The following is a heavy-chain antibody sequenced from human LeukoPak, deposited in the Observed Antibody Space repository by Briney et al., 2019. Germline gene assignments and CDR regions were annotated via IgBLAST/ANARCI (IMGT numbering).Heavy chain of an antibody. D-gene: IGHD3-10*01. Sequence: GGSLRLSCAASGFTFSSYGMHWVRQAPGKGLEWLAFIRYDGSTKDYADSVKGRFTISRDNSKNTLYLEMNSLRAEDTAVYHCAKDQVYGSGSYRYFDYWGQGTLVTVSS. CDR3: AKDQVYGSGSYRYFDY. V-gene: IGHV3-30*02. CDR2: IRYDGSTK. CDR1: GFTFSSYG. J-gene: IGHJ4*02.